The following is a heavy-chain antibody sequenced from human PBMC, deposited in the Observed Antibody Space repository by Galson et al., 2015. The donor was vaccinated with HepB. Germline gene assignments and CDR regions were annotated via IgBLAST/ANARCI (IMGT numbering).Heavy chain of an antibody. CDR2: ISYDGSNK. Sequence: SLRLSCAASGFTFSSYGMHWVRQAPGKGLEWVAVISYDGSNKYYADSVKGRFTISRDNSKNTLYLQMNSLRDEDTAVYYCARDGELGVVVTASFDYWGQGTLVTVSS. V-gene: IGHV3-30*03. CDR1: GFTFSSYG. CDR3: ARDGELGVVVTASFDY. J-gene: IGHJ4*02. D-gene: IGHD2-21*02.